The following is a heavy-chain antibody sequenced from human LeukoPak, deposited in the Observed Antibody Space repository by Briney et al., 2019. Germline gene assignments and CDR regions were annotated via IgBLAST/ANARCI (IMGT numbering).Heavy chain of an antibody. CDR1: GYTFTSYY. J-gene: IGHJ6*02. CDR2: INPSGGST. CDR3: AREGDRRLLWFGELIADDFYYGMDV. V-gene: IGHV1-46*01. Sequence: GASVKVSCKASGYTFTSYYMHWVRQAPGQGLEWMGIINPSGGSTSYAQKFQGRVTMTRDTSTSTVYMELSSLRSEDTAIYYCAREGDRRLLWFGELIADDFYYGMDVWGQGTTVTVSS. D-gene: IGHD3-10*01.